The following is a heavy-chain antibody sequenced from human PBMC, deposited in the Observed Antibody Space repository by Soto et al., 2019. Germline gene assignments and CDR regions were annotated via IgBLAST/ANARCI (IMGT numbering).Heavy chain of an antibody. V-gene: IGHV1-18*01. J-gene: IGHJ6*02. CDR1: GYNVLKFG. D-gene: IGHD2-8*01. Sequence: QVQLVQSGGEVKRPGASMKVSCKTSGYNVLKFGITWVRQAPGQGLEWLGWISPDSGDTNYAQKVQGRVTMSADTSTTTVYMELRSLRSDDTAMYYSAREEIGYQNGAAVYNVMDVWGQGTTVTVTS. CDR3: AREEIGYQNGAAVYNVMDV. CDR2: ISPDSGDT.